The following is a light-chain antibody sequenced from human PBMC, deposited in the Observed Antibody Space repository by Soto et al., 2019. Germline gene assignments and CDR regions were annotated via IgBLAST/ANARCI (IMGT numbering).Light chain of an antibody. CDR1: SSDVGHYNL. CDR3: CSYAGSSTLV. J-gene: IGLJ2*01. Sequence: QSALTQPASVSGSPGQSITISCTGTSSDVGHYNLVSWYQQYPGKAPKLMIYEDNKRPSGVSNRFSGSKSGHTASLTISGLQAEDEADYYCCSYAGSSTLVFGGGTKLTVL. CDR2: EDN. V-gene: IGLV2-23*01.